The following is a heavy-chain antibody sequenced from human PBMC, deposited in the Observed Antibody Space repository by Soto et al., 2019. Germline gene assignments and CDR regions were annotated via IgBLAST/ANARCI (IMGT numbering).Heavy chain of an antibody. CDR1: GYTCTNNV. CDR3: ARDPIWTYTWNYARLNYLDP. CDR2: IHTAKGNT. Sequence: GASVKVSCKASGYTCTNNVIHCLLQSPVQTLDGMGWIHTAKGNTKYSQKFEARVTLTRDTAASTAYMELNSLRSDDTAVYYCARDPIWTYTWNYARLNYLDPWGQGTLVTVSS. J-gene: IGHJ5*02. V-gene: IGHV1-3*04. D-gene: IGHD1-7*01.